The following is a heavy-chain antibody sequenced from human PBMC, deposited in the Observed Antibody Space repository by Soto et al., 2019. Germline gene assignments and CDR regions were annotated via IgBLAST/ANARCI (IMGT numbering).Heavy chain of an antibody. J-gene: IGHJ4*02. CDR1: GYTFTSYG. V-gene: IGHV1-18*01. CDR3: ARAEGYCSSTSCYVLVSDF. Sequence: ASVKVSCKASGYTFTSYGISWVRQAPGQGLEWMGWISAYNGNTNYAQKLQGRVTMTTDTSTSTAYMELRSLRSDDTAVYYCARAEGYCSSTSCYVLVSDFCGQGTLIT. D-gene: IGHD2-2*01. CDR2: ISAYNGNT.